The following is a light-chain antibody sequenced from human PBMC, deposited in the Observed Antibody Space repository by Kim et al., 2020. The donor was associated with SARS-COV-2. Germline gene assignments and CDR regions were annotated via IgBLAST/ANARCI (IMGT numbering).Light chain of an antibody. Sequence: SSELTQDPAVSVALGQTVRITCQGDSLRSYYASWYQQKPGQASVRVIYGKNNRPSGIPDRFSGSSSGNTASLTNTGAQAEDEADYYCNSWDSSGNHVVFGGGTKLTVL. J-gene: IGLJ2*01. CDR2: GKN. V-gene: IGLV3-19*02. CDR3: NSWDSSGNHVV. CDR1: SLRSYY.